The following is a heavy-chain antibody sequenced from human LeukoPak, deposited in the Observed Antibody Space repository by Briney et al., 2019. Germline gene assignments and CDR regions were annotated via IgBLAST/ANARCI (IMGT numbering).Heavy chain of an antibody. Sequence: GGSLRLSCAASGFTFSSYDMHWVHQATGKGLEWVSAIGTAGDTYYPGSVKGRFTISRENAKNSLYLQMNSLRAEDTAVYYCARAGRCSGGSCYYFDYWGQGTLVTVSS. CDR2: IGTAGDT. J-gene: IGHJ4*02. CDR1: GFTFSSYD. CDR3: ARAGRCSGGSCYYFDY. V-gene: IGHV3-13*01. D-gene: IGHD2-15*01.